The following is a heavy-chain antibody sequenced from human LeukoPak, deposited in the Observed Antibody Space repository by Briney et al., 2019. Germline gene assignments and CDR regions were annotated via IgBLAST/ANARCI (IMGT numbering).Heavy chain of an antibody. J-gene: IGHJ4*02. V-gene: IGHV1-46*01. Sequence: ASVKVSFKTSGYTFTIYYMHWVRQAPGQGLEWMGIINPSGGSTSYAQKFQGRVTMTRDTSTSTVYMELSSLRSEDTAVYYCALWSGYYNSWGQGTLVTVSS. CDR2: INPSGGST. CDR1: GYTFTIYY. D-gene: IGHD3-3*01. CDR3: ALWSGYYNS.